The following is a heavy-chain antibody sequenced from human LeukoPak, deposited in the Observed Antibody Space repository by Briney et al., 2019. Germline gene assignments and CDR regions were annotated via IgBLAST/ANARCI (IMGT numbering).Heavy chain of an antibody. Sequence: GGSLRLPRAASGFSLSNFAMSWVRQAPARGPEWVSSIRGSGETFYADSVKGRFTLSRYDSRNTVYLQLNNLRVEDTAIYYCAKANWVSNADAVWWGQGTQVTVSS. J-gene: IGHJ4*02. CDR2: IRGSGET. V-gene: IGHV3-23*01. CDR3: AKANWVSNADAVW. D-gene: IGHD1-1*01. CDR1: GFSLSNFA.